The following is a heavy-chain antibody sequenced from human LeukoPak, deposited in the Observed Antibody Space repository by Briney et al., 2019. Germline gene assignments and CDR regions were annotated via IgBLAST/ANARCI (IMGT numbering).Heavy chain of an antibody. CDR1: GYTFTSYG. V-gene: IGHV1-18*01. D-gene: IGHD6-13*01. J-gene: IGHJ5*02. Sequence: GASVKVSCKASGYTFTSYGIGWVRQAPGQGLEWMGWISAYNGNTNYAQKLQGRVTMTTDTSTSTAYMELRSLRSDDTAVYYCAREIAAAEGSNWFDPWGREPWSPSPQ. CDR3: AREIAAAEGSNWFDP. CDR2: ISAYNGNT.